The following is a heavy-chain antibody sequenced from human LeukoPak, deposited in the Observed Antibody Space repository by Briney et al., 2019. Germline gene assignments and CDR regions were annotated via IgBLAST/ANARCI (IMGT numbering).Heavy chain of an antibody. D-gene: IGHD6-19*01. CDR3: AKDFRAGSGWYYFDY. V-gene: IGHV3-23*01. J-gene: IGHJ4*02. CDR2: ISGSGGST. Sequence: GGSLRLSCAASGFTFSSYAMSWVRQAPGKGPEWVSGISGSGGSTYYADSVKGRFTTSRDNSKNTLYLQMNSLRAEDTAVYYCAKDFRAGSGWYYFDYWGQGTLVTVSS. CDR1: GFTFSSYA.